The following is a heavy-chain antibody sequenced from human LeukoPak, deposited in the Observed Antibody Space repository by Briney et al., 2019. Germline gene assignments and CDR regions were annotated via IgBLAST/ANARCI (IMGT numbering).Heavy chain of an antibody. CDR1: GYTFTGYY. D-gene: IGHD6-19*01. J-gene: IGHJ4*02. CDR3: ARSSYSSGWSDY. CDR2: INPNSGGT. V-gene: IGHV1-2*02. Sequence: ASVKVSCKASGYTFTGYYMRWVRQAPGQGLEWMGWINPNSGGTNYAQRFQGSVTMTRDTSNSTAYMELSRLRSDDTAVYYCARSSYSSGWSDYWGQGTLVTVSS.